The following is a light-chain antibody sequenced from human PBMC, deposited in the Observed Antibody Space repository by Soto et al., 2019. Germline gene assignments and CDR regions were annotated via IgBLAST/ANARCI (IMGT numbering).Light chain of an antibody. V-gene: IGLV1-44*01. CDR3: AVWDDSLDGWV. CDR2: NNN. J-gene: IGLJ3*02. CDR1: SSNIGSHV. Sequence: QSVLTQPPSASGTPGQRVTISCSGSSSNIGSHVVYWYQQLAGTAPNLLMYNNNQRPSGVPDRFSGSKSGTSASLAISGLQSEEEADYYCAVWDDSLDGWVFGGGTKLTVL.